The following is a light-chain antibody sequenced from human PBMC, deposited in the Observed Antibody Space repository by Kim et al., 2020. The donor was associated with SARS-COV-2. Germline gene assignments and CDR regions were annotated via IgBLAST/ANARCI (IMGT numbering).Light chain of an antibody. CDR2: DAA. V-gene: IGKV3D-20*01. Sequence: ATASSCGSQSHSVSNLAWYQQKPGQPARRLINDAATRATAIPARFSGSGSGTAFTLTISSLQPEDVAAYYCQQHRSTSPLTFGQGTRLDIK. CDR1: QSHSVSN. J-gene: IGKJ5*01. CDR3: QQHRSTSPLT.